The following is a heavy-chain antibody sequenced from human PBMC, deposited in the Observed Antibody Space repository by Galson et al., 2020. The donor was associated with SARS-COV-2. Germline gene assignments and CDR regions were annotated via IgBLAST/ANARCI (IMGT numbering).Heavy chain of an antibody. CDR2: ISYDGSNK. V-gene: IGHV3-30*18. Sequence: QLGESLKISCAASGFTFSSYGMHWVRQAPGKGLEWVAVISYDGSNKYYADSVKGRFTISRDNSKNTLYLQMNSLRAEDTAVYYCAKDYGDYGGLDIWGQVTMVTVSS. CDR1: GFTFSSYG. CDR3: AKDYGDYGGLDI. J-gene: IGHJ3*02. D-gene: IGHD4-17*01.